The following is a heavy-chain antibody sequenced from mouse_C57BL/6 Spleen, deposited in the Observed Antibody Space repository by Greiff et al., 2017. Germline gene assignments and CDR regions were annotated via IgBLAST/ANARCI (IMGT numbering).Heavy chain of an antibody. Sequence: VQLQQPGAELVKPGASVTLSCKASGYTFTSYWMHWVKQRPGQGLEWIGMINPNSGSTNYNEKFKSKDTLTVDKSSSTAYMQLSSLTSEDSAVYYCARYDYGSSDGYFDVWGTGTTVTVSS. CDR1: GYTFTSYW. D-gene: IGHD1-1*01. V-gene: IGHV1-64*01. CDR3: ARYDYGSSDGYFDV. CDR2: INPNSGST. J-gene: IGHJ1*03.